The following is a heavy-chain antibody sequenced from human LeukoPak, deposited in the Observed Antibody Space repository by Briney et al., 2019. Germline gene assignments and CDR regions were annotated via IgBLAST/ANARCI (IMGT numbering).Heavy chain of an antibody. Sequence: PGGSLRLSCAASGFTFSSHAMTWVRQAPGKGLEWVSSITGDCNYIFYADSVKGRFTISRDNAQNSLFLELNSLRGEDTAVYYCVRERNFYYFDYWGQGALVTVSS. J-gene: IGHJ4*02. D-gene: IGHD3-3*01. CDR1: GFTFSSHA. CDR3: VRERNFYYFDY. V-gene: IGHV3-21*01. CDR2: ITGDCNYI.